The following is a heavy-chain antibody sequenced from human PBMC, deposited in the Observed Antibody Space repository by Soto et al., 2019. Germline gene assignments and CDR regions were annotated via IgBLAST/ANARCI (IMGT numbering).Heavy chain of an antibody. D-gene: IGHD3-3*01. V-gene: IGHV3-11*01. J-gene: IGHJ4*02. CDR3: ARVGDMAYKD. Sequence: QVQLVESGGGLVKPGGSLRLSCAASGFTFSDHYMTWIRQAPGKGLEWLSYISSSGTTTYYAESVRGRFTISRDNAKNSLYLQMNSLRVDDSAVYYCARVGDMAYKDWGQGTLVTVSP. CDR1: GFTFSDHY. CDR2: ISSSGTTT.